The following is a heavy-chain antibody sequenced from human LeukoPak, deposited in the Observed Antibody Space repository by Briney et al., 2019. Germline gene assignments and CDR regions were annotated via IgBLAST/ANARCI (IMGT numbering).Heavy chain of an antibody. Sequence: GRSLGLSCAASGFTFSSYGTHWVRQAPGKGLEWVAVIWYDGSNKYYADSVKGRFTISRDNSKNTLYLQMNSLRAEDTAVYYCASEYYDFWSGYYYGMDVWGQGTTVTVSS. J-gene: IGHJ6*02. CDR3: ASEYYDFWSGYYYGMDV. CDR2: IWYDGSNK. CDR1: GFTFSSYG. V-gene: IGHV3-33*01. D-gene: IGHD3-3*01.